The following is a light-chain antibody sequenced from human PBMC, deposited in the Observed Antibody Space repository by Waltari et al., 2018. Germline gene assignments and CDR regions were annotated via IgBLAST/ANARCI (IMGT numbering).Light chain of an antibody. CDR1: FFADKY. J-gene: IGLJ3*02. CDR3: QTVDDTNNYVL. Sequence: SSDLTQTPSIPVSPGQTAIITCSGDFFADKYIYWFQKKSGQAPVAVIRRKPGRPPETPARFSGSDSRTTATLTIIGVQPEDEADYYCQTVDDTNNYVLFGGGTKLTVL. V-gene: IGLV3-25*03. CDR2: RKP.